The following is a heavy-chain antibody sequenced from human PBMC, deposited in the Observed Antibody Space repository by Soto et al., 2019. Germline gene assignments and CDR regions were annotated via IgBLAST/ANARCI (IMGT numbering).Heavy chain of an antibody. D-gene: IGHD5-12*01. CDR1: GGTFSSYA. CDR2: IIPIFGTA. CDR3: ARDWAWDGYNSHYYGMDV. V-gene: IGHV1-69*13. J-gene: IGHJ6*02. Sequence: SVKVSCKASGGTFSSYAISWVRQAPGQGLEWMGGIIPIFGTANYAQKFQGRVTITADESTSTAYMELSSLRSEDTAVYYCARDWAWDGYNSHYYGMDVWGQGTTVTVSS.